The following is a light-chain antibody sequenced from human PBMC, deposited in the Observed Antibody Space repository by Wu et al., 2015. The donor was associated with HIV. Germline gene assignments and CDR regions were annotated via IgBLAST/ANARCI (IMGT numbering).Light chain of an antibody. J-gene: IGKJ1*01. CDR3: QQYNNWPRT. V-gene: IGKV3-15*01. CDR1: QSISSN. Sequence: EIVMTQSPATLSVSPGERATLSCRASQSISSNLAWYHQKPGQAPRLLIYGASTRAIGIPARFSGSGSGTEFTLTISSLQSEDFAVYYCQQYNNWPRTFGQGTKVEIK. CDR2: GAS.